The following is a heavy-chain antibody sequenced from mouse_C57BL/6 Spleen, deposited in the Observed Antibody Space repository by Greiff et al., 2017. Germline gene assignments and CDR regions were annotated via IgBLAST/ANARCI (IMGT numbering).Heavy chain of an antibody. V-gene: IGHV7-3*01. CDR3: ARSYYFDY. J-gene: IGHJ2*01. CDR2: IRNKANGYTT. CDR1: GFTFTDYY. Sequence: EVQRVESGGGLVQPGGSLSLSCAASGFTFTDYYMSWVRQPPGTALEWLGFIRNKANGYTTEYSASVKGRFTISRDNSQSILYLQMNALGAEDSATYYCARSYYFDYWGQGTTLTVSS.